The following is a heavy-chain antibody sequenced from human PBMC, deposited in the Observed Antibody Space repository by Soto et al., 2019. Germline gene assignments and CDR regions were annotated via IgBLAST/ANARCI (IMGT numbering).Heavy chain of an antibody. CDR2: IRSARITI. Sequence: EVQLVESGGGWVQPGGSLRLSWAASGFSLSSYSMNWVRRAPGKGLEGISNIRSARITICYADSVKGRFTLSRDNAKNSLFLQMTRLSAADTAVYYCARLGYWGQGTLVTVSS. V-gene: IGHV3-48*01. J-gene: IGHJ4*02. CDR1: GFSLSSYS. CDR3: ARLGY.